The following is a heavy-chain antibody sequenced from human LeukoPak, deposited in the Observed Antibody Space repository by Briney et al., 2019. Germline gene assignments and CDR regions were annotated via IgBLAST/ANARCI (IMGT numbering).Heavy chain of an antibody. D-gene: IGHD4-17*01. Sequence: ASVKVSCKASGYTFTGYYMHWVRQAPGQGLEWMGWINPNSGGTNYAQKFQGRVTMTRDTSISTAYMELSRLRSDDTAVYYCARGNHYGDYNYFDYWGQGTLVTVSS. CDR3: ARGNHYGDYNYFDY. CDR1: GYTFTGYY. J-gene: IGHJ4*02. V-gene: IGHV1-2*02. CDR2: INPNSGGT.